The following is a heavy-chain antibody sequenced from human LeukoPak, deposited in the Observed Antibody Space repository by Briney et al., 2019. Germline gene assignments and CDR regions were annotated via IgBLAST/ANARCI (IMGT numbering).Heavy chain of an antibody. D-gene: IGHD6-19*01. J-gene: IGHJ3*02. CDR2: INHSGST. CDR1: GGSFSGYY. CDR3: ARKEQWLPHDAFDI. Sequence: SETLSLTCAVYGGSFSGYYRSWIRQPPGKGLEWIGEINHSGSTNYNPSLKSRVTISVDTSKNQFSLKLSSVTAADTAVYYCARKEQWLPHDAFDIWGQGTMVTVSS. V-gene: IGHV4-34*01.